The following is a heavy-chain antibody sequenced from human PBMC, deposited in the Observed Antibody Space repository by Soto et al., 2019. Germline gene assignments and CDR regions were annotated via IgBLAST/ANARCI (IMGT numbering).Heavy chain of an antibody. J-gene: IGHJ4*02. Sequence: PSETLSLTCAVYGGSFSGYYWSWIRQPPGKGLEWIGEINHSGSTNYNPSLKSRVTISVDTSKNQFSLKLGSVTAADTAVYYCARERAYGSGSYWFDYWGQGTLVTV. CDR1: GGSFSGYY. CDR3: ARERAYGSGSYWFDY. D-gene: IGHD3-10*01. CDR2: INHSGST. V-gene: IGHV4-34*01.